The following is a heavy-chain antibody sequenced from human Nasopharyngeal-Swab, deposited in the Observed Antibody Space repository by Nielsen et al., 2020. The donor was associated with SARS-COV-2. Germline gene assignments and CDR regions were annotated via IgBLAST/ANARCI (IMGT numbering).Heavy chain of an antibody. J-gene: IGHJ4*02. Sequence: GESLKISCAATGFTFSSYGMHWARQAPGKGLEWVAVIWYDGSNKYYADSVKGRFTISRDNSKNTLYLQMNSLRAEDTAVYYCARDGVDYGDYWGQGTLVTVSS. CDR1: GFTFSSYG. V-gene: IGHV3-33*01. CDR2: IWYDGSNK. CDR3: ARDGVDYGDY. D-gene: IGHD3-16*01.